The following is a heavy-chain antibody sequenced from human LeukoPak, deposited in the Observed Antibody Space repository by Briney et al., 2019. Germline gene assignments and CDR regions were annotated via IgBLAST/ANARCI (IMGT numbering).Heavy chain of an antibody. V-gene: IGHV3-74*01. J-gene: IGHJ4*02. Sequence: GGSLRLSCAASGFVFSKYWMHWVRQAPGKGLVWVSRINPEETTINYADSVKGQFTISRDNARNTLYLQMDSLRVEDVGIYYCVRGGLEPFDYWGQGTLVSVSS. CDR3: VRGGLEPFDY. D-gene: IGHD1-1*01. CDR2: INPEETTI. CDR1: GFVFSKYW.